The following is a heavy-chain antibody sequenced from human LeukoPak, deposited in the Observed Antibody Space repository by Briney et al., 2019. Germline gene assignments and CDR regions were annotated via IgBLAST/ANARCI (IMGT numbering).Heavy chain of an antibody. CDR2: IYYSGST. D-gene: IGHD2-2*01. Sequence: PSETLSLTCTVSGDSLSHHYWTWIRQPPGKGLEWIGYIYYSGSTNYNPSLKSRVTISVDTSKNQFSLKLNSVTAADTAIYFCARNSPPHAYYFDFWGQGTLVTVSS. CDR1: GDSLSHHY. CDR3: ARNSPPHAYYFDF. V-gene: IGHV4-59*08. J-gene: IGHJ4*02.